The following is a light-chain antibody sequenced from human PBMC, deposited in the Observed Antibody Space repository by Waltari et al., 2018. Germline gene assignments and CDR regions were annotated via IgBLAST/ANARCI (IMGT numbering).Light chain of an antibody. CDR1: ISHLGGNP. J-gene: IGLJ3*02. CDR2: RNA. V-gene: IGLV1-47*01. Sequence: QSVLTQPPSASGTPGQRVTITCSGSISHLGGNPVSWYQHLPGTAPNLPIYRNAQPPSGVPDRLSGSKSGTSASLAMSGLRSEDEADYYCAAWDNSLSAWVFGGGTKLTVL. CDR3: AAWDNSLSAWV.